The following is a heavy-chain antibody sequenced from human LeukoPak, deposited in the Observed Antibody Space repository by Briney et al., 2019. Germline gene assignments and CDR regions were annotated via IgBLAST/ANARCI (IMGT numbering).Heavy chain of an antibody. J-gene: IGHJ4*02. CDR1: GYTFTIYG. V-gene: IGHV1-18*01. Sequence: ASVRVSCKASGYTFTIYGISWVRQAPGQGLEWMGWISAYNGNTNYAQKLQGRVTMTTDTSTSTAYMELRSLRSDDTAVYYCARDGNYYGSGSSHDYWGQGTLVTVSS. D-gene: IGHD3-10*01. CDR2: ISAYNGNT. CDR3: ARDGNYYGSGSSHDY.